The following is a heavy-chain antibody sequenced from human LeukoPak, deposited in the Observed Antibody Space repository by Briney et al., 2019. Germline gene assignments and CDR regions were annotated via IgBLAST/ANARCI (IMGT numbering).Heavy chain of an antibody. CDR3: ASSTGDPPYDAFDT. Sequence: SETLSLTCTVSGDSIRSHYWSWIRQPPGKGLERIGYISYSGSTDYNLSLKSRVTISGDTSKNQLSLKVSSVTAADTAVYYCASSTGDPPYDAFDTWGQGTMVTVSS. J-gene: IGHJ3*02. CDR2: ISYSGST. CDR1: GDSIRSHY. D-gene: IGHD7-27*01. V-gene: IGHV4-59*08.